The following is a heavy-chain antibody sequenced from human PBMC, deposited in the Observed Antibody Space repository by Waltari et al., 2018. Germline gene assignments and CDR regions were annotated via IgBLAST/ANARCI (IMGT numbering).Heavy chain of an antibody. CDR1: GFTFSSSG. V-gene: IGHV3-30*02. Sequence: QVQLVESGGGVVQPGGSLRLSCAASGFTFSSSGMHWVRQAPGKRLEWLAFIRYDGSNKYYADSVKGRFTISRDNSKNRLYLQMNSLRAEDTAVDYCAKDRITSVGVPKPWGFDPWGQGTLVTVSS. D-gene: IGHD3-3*01. J-gene: IGHJ5*02. CDR2: IRYDGSNK. CDR3: AKDRITSVGVPKPWGFDP.